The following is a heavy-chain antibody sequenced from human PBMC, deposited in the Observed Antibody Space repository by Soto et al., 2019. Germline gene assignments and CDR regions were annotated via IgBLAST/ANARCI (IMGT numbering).Heavy chain of an antibody. V-gene: IGHV3-30*02. CDR2: IWYDGSNK. J-gene: IGHJ6*02. D-gene: IGHD5-12*01. CDR3: AKDLRWLQFIYYYYGMDV. CDR1: GFTFSSYG. Sequence: GGSLRLSCAASGFTFSSYGMHWVRQAPGKGLEWVAVIWYDGSNKYYADSVKGRFTISRDNSKNTLYLQMNSLRAEDTAVYYCAKDLRWLQFIYYYYGMDVWGQGTTVTVSS.